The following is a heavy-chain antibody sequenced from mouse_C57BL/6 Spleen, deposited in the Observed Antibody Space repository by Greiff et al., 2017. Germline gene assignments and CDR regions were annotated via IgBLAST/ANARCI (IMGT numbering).Heavy chain of an antibody. V-gene: IGHV8-12*01. CDR2: SYWDDDK. CDR3: ARRAYDGYYGY. J-gene: IGHJ2*01. CDR1: GFSLSASGMG. D-gene: IGHD2-3*01. Sequence: QVTLKESGPGILQSSQTLSLTCSFSGFSLSASGMGVSWIRQPSGKGLEWLAHSYWDDDKRYNPSLKSRLTISKDTSRNQVFLKITSVDTADTATYYCARRAYDGYYGYWGQGTTLTVSS.